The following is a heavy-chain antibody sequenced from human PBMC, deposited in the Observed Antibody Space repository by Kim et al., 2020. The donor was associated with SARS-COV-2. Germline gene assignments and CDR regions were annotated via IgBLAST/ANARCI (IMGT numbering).Heavy chain of an antibody. CDR3: ARGTYGGGGYGS. V-gene: IGHV3-74*01. Sequence: GGSLRLSCEASGFTVSNYRMHWVRQAPGKGLVWVSHITSDGSSTSYADSVKGRFTISRDNAKNTLYLQMNSLRAEDTALYYCARGTYGGGGYGSWGQGTLVTVSS. CDR1: GFTVSNYR. CDR2: ITSDGSST. J-gene: IGHJ5*02. D-gene: IGHD1-26*01.